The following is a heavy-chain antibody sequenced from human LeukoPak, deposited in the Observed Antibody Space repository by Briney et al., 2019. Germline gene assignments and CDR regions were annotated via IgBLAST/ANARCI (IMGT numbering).Heavy chain of an antibody. V-gene: IGHV1-46*01. CDR1: GYTFTSYY. J-gene: IGHJ4*02. CDR2: INPSGGST. Sequence: GASVRVSCKASGYTFTSYYMHWVRQAPGQGLEWMGIINPSGGSTSYAQKFQGRVTMTTDTSTSTAYMELRSLRSDDTAVYYCASGGVKGRYFDYWGQGTLVTVSS. D-gene: IGHD1-26*01. CDR3: ASGGVKGRYFDY.